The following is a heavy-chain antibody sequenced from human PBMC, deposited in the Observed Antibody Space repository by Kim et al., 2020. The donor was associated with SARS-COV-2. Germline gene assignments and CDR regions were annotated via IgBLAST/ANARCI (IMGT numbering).Heavy chain of an antibody. CDR3: ARDTASRIVPAANYYYYMDV. CDR1: GFTFSSYS. V-gene: IGHV3-21*01. Sequence: GGSLRLSCAASGFTFSSYSMNWVRQAPGKGLEWVSSISSSSSYIYYADSVKGRFTISRDNAKNSLYLQMNSLRAEDTAVYYCARDTASRIVPAANYYYYMDVWGKGTTVTVSS. J-gene: IGHJ6*03. D-gene: IGHD2-2*01. CDR2: ISSSSSYI.